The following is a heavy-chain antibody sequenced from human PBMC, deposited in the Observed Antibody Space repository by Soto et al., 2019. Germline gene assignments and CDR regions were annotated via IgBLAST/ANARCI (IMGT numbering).Heavy chain of an antibody. CDR1: GFTFSSYS. CDR2: ISSSSSYI. D-gene: IGHD3-3*01. V-gene: IGHV3-21*01. Sequence: LSLTCAASGFTFSSYSMNWVRQAPGKGLEWVSSISSSSSYIYYADSVKGRFTISRDNAKNSLYLQMNSLRAEDTAVYYCARDLRDITIFGVVITRGAMDVWGKGTTVTVSS. J-gene: IGHJ6*03. CDR3: ARDLRDITIFGVVITRGAMDV.